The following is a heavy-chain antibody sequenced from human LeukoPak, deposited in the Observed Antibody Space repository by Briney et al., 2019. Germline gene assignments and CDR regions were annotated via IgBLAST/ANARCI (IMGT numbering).Heavy chain of an antibody. CDR3: AKVWVSHHDAFDI. J-gene: IGHJ3*02. V-gene: IGHV3-30*02. CDR2: IRYDGSNK. D-gene: IGHD7-27*01. Sequence: GGSLRLSCAASGFTFSSYGMHWVRQAPGKGLEWVAFIRYDGSNKYYADSVKGRFTISRDNSKNTLYLQMNSLRAEDTAVYYRAKVWVSHHDAFDIWGQGTMVTVSS. CDR1: GFTFSSYG.